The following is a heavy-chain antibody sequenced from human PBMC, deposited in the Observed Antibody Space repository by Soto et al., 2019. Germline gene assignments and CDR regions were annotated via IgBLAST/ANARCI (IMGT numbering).Heavy chain of an antibody. D-gene: IGHD2-15*01. V-gene: IGHV4-38-2*01. CDR3: ASARWDY. Sequence: SETLSLTCAVSGYSISSGYYWGWIRQPPGKGLEWIGSIYHSGSTYYNPSLKSRVTISVDTSKNQFSLKLTSVTAADTAVYYCASARWDYWGQGTLVTVSS. J-gene: IGHJ4*02. CDR1: GYSISSGYY. CDR2: IYHSGST.